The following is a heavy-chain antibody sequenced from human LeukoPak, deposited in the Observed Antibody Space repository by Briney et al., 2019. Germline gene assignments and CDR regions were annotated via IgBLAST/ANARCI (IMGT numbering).Heavy chain of an antibody. Sequence: GESLKISCKGSGCSFTSYWIGWVRQMAGKGLEWMGIIYPGDSDTRYSPSFQGQVTISADKSISTAYLQWSSLKASDTAMYYCARHYCDSSGYYYAVDYWGQGTLVTVSS. D-gene: IGHD3-22*01. CDR3: ARHYCDSSGYYYAVDY. CDR1: GCSFTSYW. J-gene: IGHJ4*02. V-gene: IGHV5-51*01. CDR2: IYPGDSDT.